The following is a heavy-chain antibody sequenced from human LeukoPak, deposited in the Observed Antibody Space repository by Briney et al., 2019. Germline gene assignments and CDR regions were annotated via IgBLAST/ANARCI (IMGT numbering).Heavy chain of an antibody. CDR1: GYTFTGYY. CDR3: ASPMKYGDYAFGY. Sequence: ASVKVSCKASGYTFTGYYMHWVRQAPGQGLEWMGWINPNSGGTNYAQRFQGRVTMTRDTSISTAYMELSRLRSDDTAVYYCASPMKYGDYAFGYWGQGTLVTVSS. V-gene: IGHV1-2*02. J-gene: IGHJ4*02. CDR2: INPNSGGT. D-gene: IGHD4-17*01.